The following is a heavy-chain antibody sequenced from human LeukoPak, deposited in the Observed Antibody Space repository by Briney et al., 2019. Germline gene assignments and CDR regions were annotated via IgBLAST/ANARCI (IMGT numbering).Heavy chain of an antibody. CDR1: GYTFTGYY. Sequence: ALVKVSCKASGYTFTGYYMHWVRQAPGQGLEWMGWINPNSGGTNYAQKFQGRVTMTRDTSISTAYMELSRLRSDDTAVYYCARARQIGTTRWFDPWGQGTLVTVSS. CDR2: INPNSGGT. J-gene: IGHJ5*02. CDR3: ARARQIGTTRWFDP. V-gene: IGHV1-2*02. D-gene: IGHD1-1*01.